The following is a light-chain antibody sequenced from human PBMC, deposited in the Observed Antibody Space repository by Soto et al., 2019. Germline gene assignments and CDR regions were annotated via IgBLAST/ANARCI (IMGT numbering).Light chain of an antibody. V-gene: IGKV3-11*01. Sequence: EIVLTQSPATLSLSPGERATLSCRASQSVSSYLAWYQQKPGQAPRLLIYDASNRATGIPARFSGSGSGTDFTLTISSLEPEDFAVYYCQQRSNWPSFGQGTQLDIK. CDR1: QSVSSY. CDR3: QQRSNWPS. CDR2: DAS. J-gene: IGKJ5*01.